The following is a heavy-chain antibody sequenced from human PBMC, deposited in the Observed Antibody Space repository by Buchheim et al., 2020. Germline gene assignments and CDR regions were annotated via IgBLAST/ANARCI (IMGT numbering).Heavy chain of an antibody. J-gene: IGHJ6*02. CDR2: IYHSGST. CDR3: ARGSYWQSWEYYYYGMDV. V-gene: IGHV4-30-2*01. Sequence: QLQLQESGSGLVKPSQTLSLTCAVSGGSISSGGYSWSWIRQPPGKGLEWIGYIYHSGSTYYTPSLKSRVTISVDRSTNQFSLKLSSVTAADTAVYYCARGSYWQSWEYYYYGMDVWGQGTT. D-gene: IGHD1-26*01. CDR1: GGSISSGGYS.